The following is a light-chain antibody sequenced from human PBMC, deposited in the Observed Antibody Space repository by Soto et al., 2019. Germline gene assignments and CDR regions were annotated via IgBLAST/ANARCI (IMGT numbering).Light chain of an antibody. J-gene: IGKJ3*01. CDR3: QQYNNWPPLT. V-gene: IGKV3-15*01. CDR1: QSVSSN. Sequence: EIVMTQAPATLSVSPGERATLSCRASQSVSSNLAWYQQKPGQAHRLLIYGASTRATGIPARFSGSGSGTEFTLTIRSLQSEDFAVYYCQQYNNWPPLTFGPGTKVYIK. CDR2: GAS.